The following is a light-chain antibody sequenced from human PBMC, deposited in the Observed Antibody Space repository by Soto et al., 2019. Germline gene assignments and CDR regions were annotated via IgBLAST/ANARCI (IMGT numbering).Light chain of an antibody. Sequence: EIELTQSPATLSLSPGERATLSCRTSQTIRGLLNWYQQRPGQAPRLLIYDTSNRATDIPARFSGSGSGTDFILTISSLDPEDFGVYFCQQRHNWPITFGQGTRLYIK. J-gene: IGKJ5*01. CDR3: QQRHNWPIT. CDR2: DTS. V-gene: IGKV3-11*01. CDR1: QTIRGL.